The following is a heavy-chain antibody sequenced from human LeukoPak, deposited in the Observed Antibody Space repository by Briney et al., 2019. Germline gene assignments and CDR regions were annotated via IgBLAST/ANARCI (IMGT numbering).Heavy chain of an antibody. D-gene: IGHD1-26*01. J-gene: IGHJ6*03. CDR2: ISGSGGST. CDR3: AKDLGVGAIKNYYYYMDV. CDR1: GFTFSSYA. V-gene: IGHV3-23*01. Sequence: GGSLRLSCAASGFTFSSYAMSWVRQAPGKGLEWVSAISGSGGSTYYADSVKGRYTISRDNSKNTLYLQMNSLRAEDTAVYYCAKDLGVGAIKNYYYYMDVWGKGTTVTVSS.